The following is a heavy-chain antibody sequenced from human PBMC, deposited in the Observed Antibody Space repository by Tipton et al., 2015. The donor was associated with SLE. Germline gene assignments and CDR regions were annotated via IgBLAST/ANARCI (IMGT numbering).Heavy chain of an antibody. D-gene: IGHD3-22*01. CDR2: ISSASIYM. CDR1: GFIFNRYN. J-gene: IGHJ3*02. V-gene: IGHV3-21*03. CDR3: ARLDYYDTSGYSYADACDI. Sequence: SLRLSCEASGFIFNRYNMNWVRQAPGKGLEWVAAISSASIYMYYADSVKGRFTVSRDNAQNSLFLQMNSLRAEDTGVYYCARLDYYDTSGYSYADACDIWGRGTMVIVSS.